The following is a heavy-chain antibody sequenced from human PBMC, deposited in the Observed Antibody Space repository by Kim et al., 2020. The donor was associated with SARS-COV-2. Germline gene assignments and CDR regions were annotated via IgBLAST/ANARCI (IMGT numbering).Heavy chain of an antibody. CDR3: ARTEMTTAYGYFDL. CDR2: IYYSGST. Sequence: SETLSLTCTVSGGSISSGGYYWSWIRQHPGKGLEWIGYIYYSGSTYYNPSLKSRVTISVDTSKNQFSLKLSSVTAADTAVYYCARTEMTTAYGYFDLWGRGTLVTVSS. V-gene: IGHV4-31*03. J-gene: IGHJ2*01. D-gene: IGHD4-17*01. CDR1: GGSISSGGYY.